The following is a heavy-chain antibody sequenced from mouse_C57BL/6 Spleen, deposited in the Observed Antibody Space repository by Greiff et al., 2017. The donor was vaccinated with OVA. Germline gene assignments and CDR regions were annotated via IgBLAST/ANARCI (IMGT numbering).Heavy chain of an antibody. CDR2: IHPNSGST. CDR1: GYTFTSYW. CDR3: ARSGLCDYYAMDY. Sequence: QVQLQQPGAELVKPGASVKLSCKASGYTFTSYWMHWVKQRPGQGLEWIGMIHPNSGSTNYNEKFKSKATLTVDKSSSTAYMQLSSLTSEDSAVYYCARSGLCDYYAMDYWGQGTSVTVSS. J-gene: IGHJ4*01. D-gene: IGHD2-2*01. V-gene: IGHV1-64*01.